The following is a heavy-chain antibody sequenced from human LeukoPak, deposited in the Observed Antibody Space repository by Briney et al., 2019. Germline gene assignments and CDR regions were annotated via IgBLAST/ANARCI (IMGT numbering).Heavy chain of an antibody. CDR3: AKAPVTTCSGAYCYPFDY. V-gene: IGHV3-23*01. D-gene: IGHD2-21*01. CDR1: GFTLSSYA. J-gene: IGHJ4*02. Sequence: GSLRLSCAASGFTLSSYAMSWVRQAPGKGLEWVSAISVSGNTYHADSVKGRFTISRDSSKNTLYPQMNRLRAEDAAVYYCAKAPVTTCSGAYCYPFDYWGQGTLVTVSS. CDR2: ISVSGNT.